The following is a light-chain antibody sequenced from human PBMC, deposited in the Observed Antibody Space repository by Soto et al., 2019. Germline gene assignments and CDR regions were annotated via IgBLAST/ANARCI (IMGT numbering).Light chain of an antibody. CDR1: QSVSSNY. J-gene: IGKJ3*01. CDR2: GAS. V-gene: IGKV3-20*01. CDR3: QHYDSSPFT. Sequence: EIVLTQSPGTVSLSPGERATLSCRASQSVSSNYLGWYQQKPGQAPRLLIYGASSRAAGIPDRFSGSGSGTDFTLTISLLEPEDFAEYYCQHYDSSPFTFGPGTKVDIK.